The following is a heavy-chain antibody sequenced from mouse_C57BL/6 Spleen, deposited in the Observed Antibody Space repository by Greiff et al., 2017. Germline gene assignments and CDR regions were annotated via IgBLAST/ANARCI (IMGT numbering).Heavy chain of an antibody. CDR2: IDPSDSYT. CDR1: GYTFTSYW. CDR3: ARNHYGSSYGDY. V-gene: IGHV1-69*01. Sequence: QVQLQQPGAELVMPGASVKLSCKASGYTFTSYWMHWVKQRPGQGLEWIGEIDPSDSYTNYNQKFKGKSTLTVDKSSSTAYMQLSSLTSEDSAVYYCARNHYGSSYGDYWGQGTTLTVSS. D-gene: IGHD1-1*01. J-gene: IGHJ2*01.